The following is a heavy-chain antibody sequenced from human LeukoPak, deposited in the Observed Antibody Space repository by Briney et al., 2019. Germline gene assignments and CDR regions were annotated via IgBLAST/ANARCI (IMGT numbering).Heavy chain of an antibody. CDR1: GGSISSYY. V-gene: IGHV4-59*01. D-gene: IGHD4-11*01. Sequence: SETLSLTCTVSGGSISSYYWSWIRQPPGKGLEWIGYIYYSGSTNYNPSLKSRVTISVGTSKNQFSLKLSSVTAADTAVYYCARIRDYGNSWYFDYWGQGTLVTVSS. CDR2: IYYSGST. J-gene: IGHJ4*02. CDR3: ARIRDYGNSWYFDY.